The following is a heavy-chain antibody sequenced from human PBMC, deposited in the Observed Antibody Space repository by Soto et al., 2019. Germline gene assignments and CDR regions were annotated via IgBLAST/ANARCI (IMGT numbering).Heavy chain of an antibody. J-gene: IGHJ6*02. CDR1: GDSATGNTAG. Sequence: PSQTLSLTCVISGDSATGNTAGWNWIRQSPSRGLEWLGRTYYRSKWYFDFAGSVKGRMAIYPDTSRNQFSLQLTSVSPEDTAVYYCATGMLVRGAYYVDVWARGPRSPSP. CDR2: TYYRSKWYF. CDR3: ATGMLVRGAYYVDV. V-gene: IGHV6-1*01. D-gene: IGHD3-10*01.